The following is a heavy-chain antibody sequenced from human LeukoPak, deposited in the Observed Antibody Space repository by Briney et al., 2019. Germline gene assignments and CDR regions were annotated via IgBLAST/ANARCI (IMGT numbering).Heavy chain of an antibody. CDR3: ARGRQDVNMILVVMAGVSYYLDV. D-gene: IGHD3-22*01. Sequence: SETLSLTCAVYGGSFSDYYWTWIRQTPGKGLEWIGEMSPSGSSNYNPSLKSRVTISVDTSKNQFSLKLRSVAAADTAVYYCARGRQDVNMILVVMAGVSYYLDVWSKGTTVTVS. V-gene: IGHV4-34*01. J-gene: IGHJ6*03. CDR2: MSPSGSS. CDR1: GGSFSDYY.